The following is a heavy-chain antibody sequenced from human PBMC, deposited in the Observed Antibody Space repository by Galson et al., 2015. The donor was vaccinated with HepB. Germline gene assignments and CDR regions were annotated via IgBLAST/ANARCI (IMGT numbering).Heavy chain of an antibody. Sequence: SLRLSCAASGFTFSHYNMNWVRQAPGRGLEWVSYIKSSGSSIYYADSVKGRFTISRDNAKNSLFLQLNSLRAEDTAVYYCARMYFDGNAYSLPYYFDNWGLGTLVTVSS. CDR2: IKSSGSSI. J-gene: IGHJ4*02. V-gene: IGHV3-48*01. CDR1: GFTFSHYN. D-gene: IGHD3-22*01. CDR3: ARMYFDGNAYSLPYYFDN.